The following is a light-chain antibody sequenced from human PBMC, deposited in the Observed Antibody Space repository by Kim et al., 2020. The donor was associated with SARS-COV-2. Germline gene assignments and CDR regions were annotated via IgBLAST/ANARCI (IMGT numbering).Light chain of an antibody. V-gene: IGKV1-5*01. CDR3: QQYNSYFT. Sequence: DIQMTQSPSTLSASVGDRVTITCRASQTISSYLAWYQQKPGKAPKLLIYDASSLESGVPSRFSGSGSGTEFSLTISSLQPDDFATYCCQQYNSYFTFGQGTKLEI. CDR1: QTISSY. CDR2: DAS. J-gene: IGKJ2*01.